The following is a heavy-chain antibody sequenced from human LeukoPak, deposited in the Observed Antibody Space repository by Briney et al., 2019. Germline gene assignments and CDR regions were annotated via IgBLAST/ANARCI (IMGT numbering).Heavy chain of an antibody. Sequence: ASVKVSCKASGYTFTNYVISWVRQAPGQGLEWMGWTHSYNGNTNYAQKLQGRVTMTTDTSTSTAYMELRRLKSDDSAVYHCASGGALDSWGQGTLVTVSS. CDR3: ASGGALDS. CDR1: GYTFTNYV. V-gene: IGHV1-18*01. J-gene: IGHJ4*02. CDR2: THSYNGNT. D-gene: IGHD3-10*01.